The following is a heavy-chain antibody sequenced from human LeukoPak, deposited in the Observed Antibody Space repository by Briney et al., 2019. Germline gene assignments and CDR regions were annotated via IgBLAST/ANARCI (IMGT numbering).Heavy chain of an antibody. CDR1: GGSISSGGYY. CDR2: IYYSGTT. D-gene: IGHD3-16*01. Sequence: SETLSLTCTVSGGSISSGGYYWSWIRQHPGKGLEWIGYIYYSGTTYYNPSLKSRVTISVDTSKNQFSLKLSSVTAADTAVYYCARDRGGASGDDYWGQGTLVTVSS. CDR3: ARDRGGASGDDY. J-gene: IGHJ4*02. V-gene: IGHV4-31*03.